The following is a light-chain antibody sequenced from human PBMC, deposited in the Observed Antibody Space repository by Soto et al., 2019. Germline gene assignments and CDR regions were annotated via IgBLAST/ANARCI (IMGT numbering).Light chain of an antibody. Sequence: DIQMTQSPSTLSASVGDRVTITCRASQTISTYLAWYQQKPGKAPKLLIYGASTLESGVPSRFSGSGSGTEFALTISCLQTDDFASYYCQQYSSRFWSFGQGTRLDIK. V-gene: IGKV1-5*01. CDR3: QQYSSRFWS. CDR1: QTISTY. CDR2: GAS. J-gene: IGKJ2*03.